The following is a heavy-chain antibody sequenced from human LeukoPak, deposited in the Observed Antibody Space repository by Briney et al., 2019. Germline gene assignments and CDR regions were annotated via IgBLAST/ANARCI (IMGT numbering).Heavy chain of an antibody. CDR1: GGSISSDSYY. Sequence: SVTLSLTCAVSGGSISSDSYYWGWIRQPPGKGGGWIGSIYSGGTTYYTPSLKSRVTISVDASKNQSYLKLTSVTAADAAAYYCARYSISCGALYCYLYYWGQGTLVTVSS. V-gene: IGHV4-39*01. D-gene: IGHD2-2*01. CDR3: ARYSISCGALYCYLYY. J-gene: IGHJ4*02. CDR2: IYSGGTT.